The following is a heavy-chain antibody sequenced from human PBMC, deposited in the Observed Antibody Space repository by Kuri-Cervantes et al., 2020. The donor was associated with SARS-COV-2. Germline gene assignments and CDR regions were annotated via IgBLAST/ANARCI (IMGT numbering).Heavy chain of an antibody. CDR3: ARDRAYSSGWRRTNWFDP. J-gene: IGHJ5*02. D-gene: IGHD6-25*01. CDR1: GFTFSSYS. V-gene: IGHV3-21*01. CDR2: ISSSSSYI. Sequence: GESLKISCAASGFTFSSYSMNWVRQAPGKGLEWVSSISSSSSYIYYADSVKGRFTISRDNAKNSLYLRMNSLRAEDTAVYYCARDRAYSSGWRRTNWFDPWGQGTLVTVSS.